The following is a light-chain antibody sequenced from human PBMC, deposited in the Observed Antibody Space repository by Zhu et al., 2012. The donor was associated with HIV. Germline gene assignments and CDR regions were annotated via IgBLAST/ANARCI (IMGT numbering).Light chain of an antibody. Sequence: DPVTITCRASQGISNHLAWYHQKPGKAPKLLIYGASVLQSGVPSRFSGSGSGTEFTLTISSLQPEDFATYFCQHLTLYPTFGGGSKVGIK. CDR1: QGISNH. CDR2: GAS. CDR3: QHLTLYPT. J-gene: IGKJ4*01. V-gene: IGKV1-9*01.